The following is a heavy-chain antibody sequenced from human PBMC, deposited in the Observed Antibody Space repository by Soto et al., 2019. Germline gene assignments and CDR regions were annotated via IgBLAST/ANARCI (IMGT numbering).Heavy chain of an antibody. CDR3: FDY. J-gene: IGHJ4*02. Sequence: GASVKVSCKASGYTFTGKYLHWVRQAPGQGLEWMGWINPNSGVTNYAEKFQGRVTMTRDTSISTAYMDLTKLKSDDTAVYSCFDYWGQGTLVTVSS. CDR2: INPNSGVT. V-gene: IGHV1-2*02. CDR1: GYTFTGKY.